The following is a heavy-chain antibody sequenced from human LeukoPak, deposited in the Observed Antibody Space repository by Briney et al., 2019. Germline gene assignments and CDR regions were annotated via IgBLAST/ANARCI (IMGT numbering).Heavy chain of an antibody. CDR2: IYPGDSDT. CDR1: GYSFTSYW. Sequence: PGESLKISCKGSGYSFTSYWIGWVRQMPGKGLEWMGIIYPGDSDTRYSPSFQGQVTISADKSISTAYLQWSSLKASDTAMYYCARSLREARGFRVVVAATPMEFDAFDIWGQGTMVTVSS. CDR3: ARSLREARGFRVVVAATPMEFDAFDI. J-gene: IGHJ3*02. D-gene: IGHD2-15*01. V-gene: IGHV5-51*01.